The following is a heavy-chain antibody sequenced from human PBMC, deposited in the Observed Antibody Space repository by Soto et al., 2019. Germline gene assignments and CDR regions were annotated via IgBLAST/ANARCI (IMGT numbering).Heavy chain of an antibody. D-gene: IGHD1-1*01. V-gene: IGHV3-7*01. CDR1: GFIFNTHW. CDR2: TKPDGSEK. CDR3: ARTGDGHHDFLDY. J-gene: IGHJ4*02. Sequence: GGSLRLSCAASGFIFNTHWMSWGRQAPEKGLEWVAHTKPDGSEKYYVDSAKGRFTISRDNTRNSLYLQMNSLRADDTAVYYCARTGDGHHDFLDYWGQGALVTVSS.